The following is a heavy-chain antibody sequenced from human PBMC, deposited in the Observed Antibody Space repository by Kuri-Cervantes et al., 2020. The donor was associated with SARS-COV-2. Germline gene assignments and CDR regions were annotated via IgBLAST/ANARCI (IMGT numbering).Heavy chain of an antibody. Sequence: SETLSLTCTVSGGSISSYYWSWIRQPPGKGLEWIGYIYYSGSTNYNPSLKSRITMSVDTSKNLFSLKLSSVTAADTAVYYCCREGYNYIDYWGQGTLVTVSS. D-gene: IGHD5-18*01. CDR3: CREGYNYIDY. J-gene: IGHJ4*02. CDR1: GGSISSYY. CDR2: IYYSGST. V-gene: IGHV4-59*12.